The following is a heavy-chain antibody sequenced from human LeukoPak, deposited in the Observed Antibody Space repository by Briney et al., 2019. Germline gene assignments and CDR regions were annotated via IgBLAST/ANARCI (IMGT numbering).Heavy chain of an antibody. J-gene: IGHJ5*02. CDR3: AKDLGGVARNWFDP. Sequence: GGSLRLSCAASGFTFSSYGMPWVRQAPGEGLEWVAVISYDGSNKYYADSVKGRFTISRDNSKNTLYLQMNSLRAEDTAVYYCAKDLGGVARNWFDPWGQGTLVTVSS. CDR2: ISYDGSNK. CDR1: GFTFSSYG. V-gene: IGHV3-30*18. D-gene: IGHD3-3*01.